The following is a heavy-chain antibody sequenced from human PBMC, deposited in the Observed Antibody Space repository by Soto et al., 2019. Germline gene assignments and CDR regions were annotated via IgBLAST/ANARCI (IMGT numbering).Heavy chain of an antibody. CDR1: GFTFSSYA. Sequence: QVQLVESGGGVVQPGRSLRLSCAASGFTFSSYAMHWVRQAPGKGLEWVAVISYDGSNKYYADSVKGRFTISRDNSKNTLYLQMNSLRAEDTAVYYCAREGGITSFGVVRGWFDPWGQGTLVTVSS. V-gene: IGHV3-30-3*01. D-gene: IGHD3-3*01. J-gene: IGHJ5*02. CDR2: ISYDGSNK. CDR3: AREGGITSFGVVRGWFDP.